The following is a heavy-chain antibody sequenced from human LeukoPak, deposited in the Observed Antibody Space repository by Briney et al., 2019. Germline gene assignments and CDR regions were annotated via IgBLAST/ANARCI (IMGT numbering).Heavy chain of an antibody. V-gene: IGHV4-31*03. CDR2: IYYSGST. D-gene: IGHD3-22*01. CDR3: ARLWSEYYYDSSWNWFDP. Sequence: PSETLSLTCTVSGGSISSGGYYWSWIRQHPGKGLEWIGYIYYSGSTYYNPSLKSRVTISVNTAKHQFSLKLSSVTAADTAVYYCARLWSEYYYDSSWNWFDPWGQGTLVTVSS. CDR1: GGSISSGGYY. J-gene: IGHJ5*02.